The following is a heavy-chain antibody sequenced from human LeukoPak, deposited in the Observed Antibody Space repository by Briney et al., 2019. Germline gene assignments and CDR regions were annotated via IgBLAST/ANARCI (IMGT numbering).Heavy chain of an antibody. Sequence: SETLSLTCTVSGGSIGSYYWNWIRQPPGKGLEWIAYIYYTGSATYNPSLNSRVTASVDTSKNQFSLKLTSVTAADTAVYYCARRGSDFWSGDKAFDIWGPGTMVTVSS. V-gene: IGHV4-59*01. CDR3: ARRGSDFWSGDKAFDI. CDR2: IYYTGSA. D-gene: IGHD3-3*01. J-gene: IGHJ3*02. CDR1: GGSIGSYY.